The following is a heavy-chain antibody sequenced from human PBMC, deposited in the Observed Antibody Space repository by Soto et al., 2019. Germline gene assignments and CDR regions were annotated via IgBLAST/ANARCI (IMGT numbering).Heavy chain of an antibody. J-gene: IGHJ4*02. CDR2: IIPIFGTP. Sequence: QVQLVQSGAEVKKPGSSVKVSCKASGGIFSTYAISWLRQAPGQGLEWMGCIIPIFGTPNYAQRFQCRVTINADESTSTAYMEMSRLRSEDTAVYYCARDRDDYGSGNYYNRIDFWGQGTLVTVSS. V-gene: IGHV1-69*01. D-gene: IGHD3-10*01. CDR1: GGIFSTYA. CDR3: ARDRDDYGSGNYYNRIDF.